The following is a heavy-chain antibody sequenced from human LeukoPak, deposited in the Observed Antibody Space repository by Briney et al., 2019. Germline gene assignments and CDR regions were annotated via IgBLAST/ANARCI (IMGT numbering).Heavy chain of an antibody. V-gene: IGHV1-2*02. Sequence: ASVKVSCKASGYTFTGYFMHWVRQAPGQGLEWMGWTNPNSGGTNYAQKFQGRVTMTRDTSISTAYMELSSLRSDDTAVYYCARGGIQLWFLVDYWGQGTLVTVSS. CDR3: ARGGIQLWFLVDY. CDR2: TNPNSGGT. J-gene: IGHJ4*02. CDR1: GYTFTGYF. D-gene: IGHD5-18*01.